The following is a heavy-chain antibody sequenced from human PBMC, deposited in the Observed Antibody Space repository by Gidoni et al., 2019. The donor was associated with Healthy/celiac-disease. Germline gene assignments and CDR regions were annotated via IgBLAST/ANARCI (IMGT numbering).Heavy chain of an antibody. CDR2: IRSKANSYAT. CDR1: GFTFSGSA. J-gene: IGHJ4*02. V-gene: IGHV3-73*01. CDR3: TKRNPGGDY. Sequence: EVQLVESGGGLVQPGGSLKLSCAASGFTFSGSAMHCVRQASGKGLEWVGRIRSKANSYATAYAASVKGRFTISRDDSKNTAYLKMNSLKTEDTAVYYCTKRNPGGDYWGQGTLVTVSS. D-gene: IGHD1-1*01.